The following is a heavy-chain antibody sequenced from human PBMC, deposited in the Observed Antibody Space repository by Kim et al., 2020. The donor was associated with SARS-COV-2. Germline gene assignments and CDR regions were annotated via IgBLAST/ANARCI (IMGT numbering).Heavy chain of an antibody. Sequence: SVKVSCKASGGTFSSYAISWVRQAPGQGLEWMGRIIPILGIANYAQKFQGRVTITADKSTSTAYMELSSLRSEDTAVYYCARDPQTRPYSSGWWDYWGQGTLVTVSS. CDR2: IIPILGIA. CDR1: GGTFSSYA. J-gene: IGHJ4*02. D-gene: IGHD6-19*01. V-gene: IGHV1-69*04. CDR3: ARDPQTRPYSSGWWDY.